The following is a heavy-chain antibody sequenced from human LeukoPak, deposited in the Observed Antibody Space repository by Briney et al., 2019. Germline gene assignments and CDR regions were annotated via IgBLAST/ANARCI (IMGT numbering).Heavy chain of an antibody. V-gene: IGHV1-2*02. CDR3: VRDWEWAVEFNNWFDP. Sequence: ASVKLSCTASGHTFTGSYMHWVRQAPGQGLEWMGWINPNSGGTNYVQKFQGRVTMTRDTSSSTAYMELSRLRSDDTAVYYCVRDWEWAVEFNNWFDPWGQGTLVTVSS. D-gene: IGHD3-3*01. CDR1: GHTFTGSY. J-gene: IGHJ5*02. CDR2: INPNSGGT.